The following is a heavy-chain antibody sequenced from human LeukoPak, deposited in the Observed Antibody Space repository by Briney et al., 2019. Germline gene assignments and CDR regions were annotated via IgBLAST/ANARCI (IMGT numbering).Heavy chain of an antibody. CDR1: GGSISSYY. D-gene: IGHD6-13*01. J-gene: IGHJ4*02. Sequence: SETLSLTCTVSGGSISSYYWSWIRQPPGKGLEWIGYIYYSGTTNYNPSLKSRVTISVGTSKDQFSLKLSSVTAADTAVYYCARGVYIAAAQYGYWGQGTLVTVSS. V-gene: IGHV4-59*01. CDR2: IYYSGTT. CDR3: ARGVYIAAAQYGY.